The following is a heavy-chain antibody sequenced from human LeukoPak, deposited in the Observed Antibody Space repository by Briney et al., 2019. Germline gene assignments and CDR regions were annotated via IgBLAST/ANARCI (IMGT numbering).Heavy chain of an antibody. D-gene: IGHD3-16*01. CDR3: VSAYGGLLDY. J-gene: IGHJ4*02. CDR1: GFTFSSYE. V-gene: IGHV3-48*03. Sequence: GGSLRLSCAASGFTFSSYEMNWVRQAPGKGLEWISYISSTSSSIYYADSVKGRFTISRDNAKNSVHLQMNSLRAEDTATYYCVSAYGGLLDYWGQETLVTVSS. CDR2: ISSTSSSI.